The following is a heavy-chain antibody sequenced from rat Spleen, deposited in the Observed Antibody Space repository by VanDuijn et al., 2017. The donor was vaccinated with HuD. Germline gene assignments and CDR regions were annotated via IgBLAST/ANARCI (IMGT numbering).Heavy chain of an antibody. Sequence: EVQLVESGGGLVHPGRSLKLSCVTSGFTFNYYWMTWIRQAPGKGLEWVASITNASGDTHYPYSVKGRFTISRDVAKSTLYLQMNNLRSEDTATYYCTRGTYFRHWGQGVMVTVSS. CDR2: ITNASGDT. CDR1: GFTFNYYW. CDR3: TRGTYFRH. V-gene: IGHV5-31*01. J-gene: IGHJ2*01. D-gene: IGHD4-6*01.